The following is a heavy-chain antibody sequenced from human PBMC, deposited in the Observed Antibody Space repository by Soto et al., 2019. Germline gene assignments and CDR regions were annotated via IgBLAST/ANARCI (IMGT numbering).Heavy chain of an antibody. CDR2: INHRGST. Sequence: QVQLQQWGAGLLKPSETLSLTCAVYGGSFSGYYWSWIRQPPGKGLEWIGEINHRGSTNYNPSLKSRVTISGDTSKNQFSLKVSSVTAADTAVYYCARTSDRSSWYLHAFDIWGQGTMVTVSS. CDR1: GGSFSGYY. D-gene: IGHD6-13*01. V-gene: IGHV4-34*01. J-gene: IGHJ3*02. CDR3: ARTSDRSSWYLHAFDI.